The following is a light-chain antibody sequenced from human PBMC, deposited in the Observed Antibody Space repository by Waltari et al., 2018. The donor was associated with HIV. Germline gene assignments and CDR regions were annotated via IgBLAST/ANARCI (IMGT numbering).Light chain of an antibody. CDR3: AAWDDRLNGVV. V-gene: IGLV1-44*01. J-gene: IGLJ3*02. CDR1: HSDIGSTT. Sequence: QAVLTQPPSASGTPGPTVHISCSGGHSDIGSTTVNWYQHLPGTAPKLLMFMNNQRPTGVPDRFSGSKSGTSASLAISGLQAEDEADFYCAAWDDRLNGVVFGGGTRLTVV. CDR2: MNN.